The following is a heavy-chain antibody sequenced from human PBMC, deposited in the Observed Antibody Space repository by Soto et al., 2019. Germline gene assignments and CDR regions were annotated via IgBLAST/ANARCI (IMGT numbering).Heavy chain of an antibody. J-gene: IGHJ4*02. V-gene: IGHV3-23*01. Sequence: GGSLGLSCVASGSSLSIYAMSGVRQAPGKGLEWVSAISGSGGSTYYADSVKGRFTISRDNSKNTLYLQMNSLRAEDTAVYYCAKSLWGFYDILTGSTFAFDYWGQGTLVTVPS. CDR3: AKSLWGFYDILTGSTFAFDY. CDR1: GSSLSIYA. D-gene: IGHD3-9*01. CDR2: ISGSGGST.